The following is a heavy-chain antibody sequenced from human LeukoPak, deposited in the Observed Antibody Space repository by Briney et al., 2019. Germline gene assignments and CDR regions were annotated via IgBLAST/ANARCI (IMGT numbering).Heavy chain of an antibody. Sequence: SETLSLTCAVYGGSFSGYYWSWIRQPPGKGLEWIGEINHSGSTNYNPSLKSRVTISVDTSKNQFSLKLSSVTAADTAVYYCSTGRYPYYYYYGMDVWGQGTTVTVSS. CDR1: GGSFSGYY. D-gene: IGHD6-19*01. CDR3: STGRYPYYYYYGMDV. CDR2: INHSGST. J-gene: IGHJ6*02. V-gene: IGHV4-34*01.